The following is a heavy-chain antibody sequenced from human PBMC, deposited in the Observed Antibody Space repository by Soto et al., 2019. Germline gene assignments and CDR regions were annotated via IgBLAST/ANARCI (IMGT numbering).Heavy chain of an antibody. CDR1: GFTFSDAA. J-gene: IGHJ4*02. D-gene: IGHD1-20*01. CDR2: IRNKANNHAT. V-gene: IGHV3-73*02. CDR3: TRISGKTEGY. Sequence: EVSVVESGGGLVQPGGSLKLSCVASGFTFSDAAMHWVRQASGKGLGWIGRIRNKANNHATAYAASVQGRFTISRDDSKNTAYLQMNSLKTEDTAVYYCTRISGKTEGYWGQGTLVTVSS.